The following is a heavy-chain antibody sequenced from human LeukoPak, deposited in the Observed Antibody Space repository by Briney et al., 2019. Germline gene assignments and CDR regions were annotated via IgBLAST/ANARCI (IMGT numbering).Heavy chain of an antibody. CDR3: AKPGDDYGDSGYFDY. J-gene: IGHJ4*02. CDR1: GFTFSSYG. Sequence: GGSLRLSCAASGFTFSSYGMHWVRQAPGKGPEWVAVIWYDGSNKYYAHSVKGRFTISRDNAKNMLYLQMNSLSPEDTAVYYCAKPGDDYGDSGYFDYWGQGTLVTVSS. D-gene: IGHD4-17*01. V-gene: IGHV3-33*06. CDR2: IWYDGSNK.